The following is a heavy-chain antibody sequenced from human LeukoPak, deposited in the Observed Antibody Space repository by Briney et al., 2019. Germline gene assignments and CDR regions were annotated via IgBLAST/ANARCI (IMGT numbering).Heavy chain of an antibody. Sequence: GGSLRLSCAASGFAFSSYDMHWVRQATGKGLEWVSAFHADGETFYSDSVRGRFTISRDNAKNSFNLQMNSLGVGDTAVYHCTRGSGPGVTTIDSWGQGALVTVFS. CDR2: FHADGET. D-gene: IGHD4-17*01. V-gene: IGHV3-13*01. CDR3: TRGSGPGVTTIDS. J-gene: IGHJ4*02. CDR1: GFAFSSYD.